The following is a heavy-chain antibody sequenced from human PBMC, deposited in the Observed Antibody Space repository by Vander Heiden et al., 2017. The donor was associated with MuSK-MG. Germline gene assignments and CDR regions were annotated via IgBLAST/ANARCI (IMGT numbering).Heavy chain of an antibody. CDR3: TKEGDVRVSTRTDY. V-gene: IGHV3-30*18. D-gene: IGHD3-16*01. J-gene: IGHJ4*02. CDR2: LSFNGHVQ. CDR1: GFTFSDHG. Sequence: QVQLVESGGGVVQPGGSLSLSCAASGFTFSDHGLHWVRPAAGKGLEWVAVLSFNGHVQYYADSVKGRFSISRDNSQNTLYLQMNSLITDDTAVYYCTKEGDVRVSTRTDYWGQGTLVTVSS.